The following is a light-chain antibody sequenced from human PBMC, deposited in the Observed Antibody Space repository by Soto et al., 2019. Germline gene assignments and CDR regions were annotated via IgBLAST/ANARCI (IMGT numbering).Light chain of an antibody. Sequence: DIQMTQSPSSLSAAVGDRVTITCRASQGISTYLNWYQQKPGKAPKLLIYAASSLQSGVPSRFSSRGSGTDFTLTIATLHPDDFATYYCQQSYSTPPWTFGQGTKVEIK. J-gene: IGKJ1*01. CDR3: QQSYSTPPWT. CDR2: AAS. V-gene: IGKV1-39*01. CDR1: QGISTY.